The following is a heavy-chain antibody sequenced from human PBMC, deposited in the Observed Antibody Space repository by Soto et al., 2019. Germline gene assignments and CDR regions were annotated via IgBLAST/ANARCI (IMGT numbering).Heavy chain of an antibody. Sequence: EVQLLESGGGLVQPGGSLRLSCAASGFTFTTYAMSWVRQAPGKGLEWVSAISGSAGSTYYEDSVKGRFTISRDNSKNTLYLQMNSLRAEDTAVYYCAKNWDTTFSSSSHWGQGTLVSVSS. V-gene: IGHV3-23*01. D-gene: IGHD6-6*01. J-gene: IGHJ4*02. CDR2: ISGSAGST. CDR1: GFTFTTYA. CDR3: AKNWDTTFSSSSH.